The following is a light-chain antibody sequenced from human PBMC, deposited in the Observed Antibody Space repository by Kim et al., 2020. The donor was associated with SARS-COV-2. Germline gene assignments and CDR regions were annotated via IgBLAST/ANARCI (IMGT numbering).Light chain of an antibody. CDR2: LNSDGSH. CDR3: QTWCTGIHAV. Sequence: QPVLTQSPSASASLGASVKLTCTLSSGYSNFAVAWHQQRPEKGPRYLMKLNSDGSHSKGDGIPDRFSCSSAGAERYLTISSLQSEDEADYYCQTWCTGIHAVFGGGTKVTVL. J-gene: IGLJ2*01. CDR1: SGYSNFA. V-gene: IGLV4-69*01.